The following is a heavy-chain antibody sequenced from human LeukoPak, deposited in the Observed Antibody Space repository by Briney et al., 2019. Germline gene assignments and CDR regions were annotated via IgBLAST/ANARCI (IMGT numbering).Heavy chain of an antibody. Sequence: ASVKVSCKVSGYTLTELSMHWVRQAPGKGLEWMGGFDPEDGETIYAQKFQGRVTMTEDTSTDTAYMELSSLRSEDTAVYYCATTAMVTIPPNFDYWGQGTLVTVSS. CDR2: FDPEDGET. V-gene: IGHV1-24*01. CDR3: ATTAMVTIPPNFDY. CDR1: GYTLTELS. D-gene: IGHD5-18*01. J-gene: IGHJ4*02.